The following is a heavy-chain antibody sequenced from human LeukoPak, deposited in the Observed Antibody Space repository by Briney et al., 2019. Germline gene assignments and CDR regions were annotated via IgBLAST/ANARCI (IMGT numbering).Heavy chain of an antibody. D-gene: IGHD3-9*01. CDR1: GYTFTGYY. CDR2: INPNSGGT. J-gene: IGHJ5*02. V-gene: IGHV1-2*02. CDR3: ARDLVLRYFDWLPQIYNGDHWFDP. Sequence: ASVKVSCKASGYTFTGYYMHWVRQAPGQGLEWMGWINPNSGGTNYAQKFQGRVTMTRDTSTSTAYMELRSLRSDDTAVYYCARDLVLRYFDWLPQIYNGDHWFDPWGQGTLVTVSS.